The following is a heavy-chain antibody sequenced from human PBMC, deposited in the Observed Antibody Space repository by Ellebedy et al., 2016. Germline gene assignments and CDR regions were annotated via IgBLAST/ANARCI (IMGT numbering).Heavy chain of an antibody. Sequence: GGSLRLXCAASDFTVSRNDMIWVRQAPGKGLEWVSLIYTTGATYYADSVKGRFTISRDNSKKTLFLQMTSLGAEDTAVYYCVTRHNGAFDIWGQGTMVTVSS. J-gene: IGHJ3*02. V-gene: IGHV3-53*01. CDR2: IYTTGAT. CDR1: DFTVSRND. CDR3: VTRHNGAFDI. D-gene: IGHD1-1*01.